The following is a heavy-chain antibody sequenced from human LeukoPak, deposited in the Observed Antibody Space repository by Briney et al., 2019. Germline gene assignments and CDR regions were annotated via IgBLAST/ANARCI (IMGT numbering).Heavy chain of an antibody. CDR3: ARDLNYYDSSGLDYYYYMDV. D-gene: IGHD3-22*01. J-gene: IGHJ6*03. Sequence: SQTLSLTCAISGDSVSSNSAAWNWIRQSPSRGLEWLGRTYYRSKWYNDYAVSVKSRITINPDTSKNQFSLQLNSVTPEDTAVYYCARDLNYYDSSGLDYYYYMDVWGKGTTVTISS. CDR1: GDSVSSNSAA. CDR2: TYYRSKWYN. V-gene: IGHV6-1*01.